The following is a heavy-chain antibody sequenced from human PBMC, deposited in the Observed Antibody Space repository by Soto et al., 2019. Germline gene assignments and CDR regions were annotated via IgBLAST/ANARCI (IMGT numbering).Heavy chain of an antibody. J-gene: IGHJ3*02. CDR3: ARDRIAARPDAFDI. CDR2: IKQDGSEK. CDR1: GFTFSSYW. Sequence: GGSLRLSCAASGFTFSSYWISWVRQAPGKGLEWVANIKQDGSEKYYVDSVKGRFTISRDNAKNSLYLQMNSLRAEDTAVYYCARDRIAARPDAFDIWGQGTMVTVSS. D-gene: IGHD6-6*01. V-gene: IGHV3-7*01.